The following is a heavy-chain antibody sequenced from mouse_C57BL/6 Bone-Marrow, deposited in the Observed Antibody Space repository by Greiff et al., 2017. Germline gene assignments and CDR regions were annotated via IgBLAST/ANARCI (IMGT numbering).Heavy chain of an antibody. CDR3: ARSGGFAF. V-gene: IGHV1-64*01. CDR2: IHPNSGST. CDR1: GYTFTSYW. Sequence: QVQLQQPGAELVKPGASVKLSCKASGYTFTSYWMHWVKQRPGQGLEWIGMIHPNSGSTNYNEKFKSKATLTVDQSSRTAYMQLSSLTAEDSAVYYCARSGGFAFWGQGTLVTVSA. J-gene: IGHJ3*01.